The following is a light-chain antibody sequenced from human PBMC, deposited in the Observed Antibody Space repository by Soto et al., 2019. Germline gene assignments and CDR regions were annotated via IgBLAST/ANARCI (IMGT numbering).Light chain of an antibody. CDR1: ESVTSDC. V-gene: IGKV3-11*01. CDR3: QQRSNWPPIT. J-gene: IGKJ5*01. CDR2: GSS. Sequence: IGLTQSPGTLSLSPGERATLSCRAVESVTSDCLAWYRQRPGQAPRLLTHGSSNRATGIPARFSGSGSGTDFTLTISSLEPEDFAVYYCQQRSNWPPITFGQGTRLEIK.